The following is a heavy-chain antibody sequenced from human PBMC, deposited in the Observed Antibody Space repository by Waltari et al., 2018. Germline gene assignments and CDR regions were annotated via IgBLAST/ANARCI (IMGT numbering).Heavy chain of an antibody. V-gene: IGHV3-7*01. CDR3: ARDRSWSGYLDY. D-gene: IGHD3-3*01. Sequence: EVQLVESGGGLVQPGGSLRLSCAASGFPFSSYWMSWFRQAPGKGLEWVANIKQDGSEKYYVDSVKGRFTISRDNAKNSLYLQMNSLRAEDTAVYYCARDRSWSGYLDYWGQGTLVTVSS. CDR2: IKQDGSEK. CDR1: GFPFSSYW. J-gene: IGHJ4*02.